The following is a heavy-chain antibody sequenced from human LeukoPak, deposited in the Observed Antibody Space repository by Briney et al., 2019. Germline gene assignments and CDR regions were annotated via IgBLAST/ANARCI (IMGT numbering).Heavy chain of an antibody. Sequence: GASVKVSCKASGYTFTGYYMHWVRQAPGQGLEWMGRINPNSGGTNYAQKFQGRVAMTRDTSISTAYMELSRLRSDDTAVYYCARRGYCSSTSCARRGYYYYGMDVWGQGTTVTVSS. V-gene: IGHV1-2*06. J-gene: IGHJ6*02. CDR3: ARRGYCSSTSCARRGYYYYGMDV. D-gene: IGHD2-2*01. CDR2: INPNSGGT. CDR1: GYTFTGYY.